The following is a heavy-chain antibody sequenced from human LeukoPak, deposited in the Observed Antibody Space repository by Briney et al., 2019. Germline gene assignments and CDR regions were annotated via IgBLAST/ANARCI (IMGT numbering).Heavy chain of an antibody. Sequence: SVKVSCKASGYTFTSYYMHWVRQAPGQGLEWMGIINPSGGSTSYAQKFQGRVTMTRDTSTSTVYMELSSLRSEDTAVYYCARGWYYDSSGYPTSGYFQHWGQGTLVTVSS. V-gene: IGHV1-46*01. CDR2: INPSGGST. D-gene: IGHD3-22*01. CDR1: GYTFTSYY. J-gene: IGHJ1*01. CDR3: ARGWYYDSSGYPTSGYFQH.